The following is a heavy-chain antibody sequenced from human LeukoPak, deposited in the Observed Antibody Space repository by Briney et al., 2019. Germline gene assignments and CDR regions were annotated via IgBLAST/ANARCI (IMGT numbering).Heavy chain of an antibody. J-gene: IGHJ4*02. V-gene: IGHV3-23*01. CDR2: ISNSGSNT. Sequence: GGSLRLSCAVSGFTFTNYAMNRVRQAPGKGLEWVSAISNSGSNTYYADSVKGRFTISRDNFKNTLYLQMNSLRAEDTAVYFCAKAPYANSWYLFEYWGQGTLVTVSS. CDR1: GFTFTNYA. D-gene: IGHD6-13*01. CDR3: AKAPYANSWYLFEY.